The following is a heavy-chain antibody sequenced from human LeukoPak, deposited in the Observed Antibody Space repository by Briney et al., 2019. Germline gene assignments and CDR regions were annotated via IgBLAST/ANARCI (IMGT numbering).Heavy chain of an antibody. Sequence: VASVKVSCKASGYAFTDYYMHWVRQAPGQGLEWMGWINPSSGATNYAQKFQGRVTMTRDTPISTAYMELSRLGSDDTAVFYYARWSGSSGNWGQGTLVTVSS. CDR1: GYAFTDYY. CDR2: INPSSGAT. V-gene: IGHV1-2*02. CDR3: ARWSGSSGN. D-gene: IGHD1-26*01. J-gene: IGHJ4*02.